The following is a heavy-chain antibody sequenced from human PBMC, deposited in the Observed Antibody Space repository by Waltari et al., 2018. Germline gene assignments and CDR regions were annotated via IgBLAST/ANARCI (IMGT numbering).Heavy chain of an antibody. Sequence: EVQLVESGGGLVQPGGSLRLSCAASGFTFSSYAMSRVRQAPGKGLEWVSAISGRGGSTYYADSVKGRFTISRDNAKNTLYLQMNSLRAEDTAVYYCAKPSRGRYSSSCDYWGQGTLVTVSS. J-gene: IGHJ4*02. CDR1: GFTFSSYA. CDR2: ISGRGGST. V-gene: IGHV3-23*04. D-gene: IGHD6-6*01. CDR3: AKPSRGRYSSSCDY.